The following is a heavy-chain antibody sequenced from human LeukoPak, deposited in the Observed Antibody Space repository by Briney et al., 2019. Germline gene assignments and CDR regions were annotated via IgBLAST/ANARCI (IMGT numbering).Heavy chain of an antibody. CDR3: ARDSSDILTGYYHF. J-gene: IGHJ4*02. CDR2: INPNSGRT. Sequence: ASVKVSCKTSGYSFNDYYLHWVRQAPGQGLEWMGWINPNSGRTHYAPKFQGRVTLTTDTSITTAYMELSSLISGDTALYYCARDSSDILTGYYHFWGQGTLATVSS. D-gene: IGHD3-9*01. CDR1: GYSFNDYY. V-gene: IGHV1-2*02.